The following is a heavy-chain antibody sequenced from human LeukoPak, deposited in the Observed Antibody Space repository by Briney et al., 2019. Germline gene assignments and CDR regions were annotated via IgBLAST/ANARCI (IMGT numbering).Heavy chain of an antibody. CDR3: ARVGPATAFDY. J-gene: IGHJ4*02. CDR2: INYKGGTT. CDR1: GFTLSSFS. Sequence: SGGSLRLSCAASGFTLSSFSMHWVRQSPGRGLEYVSAINYKGGTTYYADSVKGGFTISRDNSKNTLYLQMASLRDEDMGVYYCARVGPATAFDYWGQGTQVTVSS. V-gene: IGHV3-64*02.